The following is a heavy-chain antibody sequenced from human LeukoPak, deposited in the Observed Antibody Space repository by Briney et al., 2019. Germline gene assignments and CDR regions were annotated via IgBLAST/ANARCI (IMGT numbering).Heavy chain of an antibody. J-gene: IGHJ4*02. CDR2: ISSSSSYI. D-gene: IGHD3-10*01. V-gene: IGHV3-21*04. CDR1: GFTFSSYS. Sequence: GGSLRLSCAASGFTFSSYSMNWVRQAPGKGLEWVSSISSSSSYIYYADSVKGRFTISRDNSKNTMYLQMNRLRAEDTAVYYCAKAFGGYCFDYWGQGTLVTVSS. CDR3: AKAFGGYCFDY.